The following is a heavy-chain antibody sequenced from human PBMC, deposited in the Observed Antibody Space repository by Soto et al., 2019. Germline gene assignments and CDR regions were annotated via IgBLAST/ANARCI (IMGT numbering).Heavy chain of an antibody. Sequence: SVKVSCKASGGTFSSYAISWVRQAPGQGLEWMGGIIPIFGTANYAQKFQGRVTITADESTSTAYMELSSLRSEDTAVYYCARYCISTSCYAFQNWFDPWGQGTLVTVSS. CDR2: IIPIFGTA. J-gene: IGHJ5*02. CDR3: ARYCISTSCYAFQNWFDP. V-gene: IGHV1-69*13. D-gene: IGHD2-2*01. CDR1: GGTFSSYA.